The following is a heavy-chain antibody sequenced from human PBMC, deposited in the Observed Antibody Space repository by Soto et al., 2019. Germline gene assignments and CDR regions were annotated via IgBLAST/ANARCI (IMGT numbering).Heavy chain of an antibody. V-gene: IGHV4-4*07. CDR1: GDSISRYY. CDR3: ARGPYCGDECYFAY. CDR2: IYNSGIR. D-gene: IGHD2-21*01. Sequence: SETLSLTCSVFGDSISRYYWSWIRQPAGKGLEWIGRIYNSGIRSYNPSLESRVTMSVDPSKNQISLNLSSATAADTAIYYCARGPYCGDECYFAYWGQGAPVTVSS. J-gene: IGHJ4*02.